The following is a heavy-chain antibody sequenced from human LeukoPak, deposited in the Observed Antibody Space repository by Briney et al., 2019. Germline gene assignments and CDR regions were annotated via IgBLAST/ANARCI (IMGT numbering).Heavy chain of an antibody. V-gene: IGHV1-18*01. CDR1: GYTFTGHG. J-gene: IGHJ6*02. CDR2: ISGYNGNT. Sequence: ASVKVSCKVSGYTFTGHGISWVRQAPGQGLEWMGWISGYNGNTSYPQKFQDRVTMTTDTSTNTAYMELRSLRSDDTAVFYCARDRVGGTDYYYYYGMDVWGQGTTVTVSS. CDR3: ARDRVGGTDYYYYYGMDV. D-gene: IGHD6-19*01.